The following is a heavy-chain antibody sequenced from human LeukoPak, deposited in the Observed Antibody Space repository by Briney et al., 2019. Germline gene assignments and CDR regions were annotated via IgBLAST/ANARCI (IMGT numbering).Heavy chain of an antibody. J-gene: IGHJ3*02. Sequence: SETLSLTCSLAGGSISSYSWGWIRPPPEEGRGWISSMSDDGDTNYNAFLKSRATILGEGHRHQLSLKLSSVTAADTAVYYCARHGGETLLNMILHAFDIWGQGTMVIVSS. V-gene: IGHV4-59*08. CDR1: GGSISSYS. CDR2: MSDDGDT. CDR3: ARHGGETLLNMILHAFDI. D-gene: IGHD3-16*01.